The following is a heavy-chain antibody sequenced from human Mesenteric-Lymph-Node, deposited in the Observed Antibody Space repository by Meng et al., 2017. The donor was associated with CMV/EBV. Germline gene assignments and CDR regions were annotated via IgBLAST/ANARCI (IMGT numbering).Heavy chain of an antibody. CDR3: ARDRVDTAVNAFDI. Sequence: SETLSLTCTVSGYSISSGYYWGWIRQPPGKGLEWIGSIYHSGSTYYNPSLKSRVTISVDTSKNQFSLKLSSVTAADTAIYYCARDRVDTAVNAFDIWGQGTMVTVSS. V-gene: IGHV4-38-2*02. CDR2: IYHSGST. D-gene: IGHD5-18*01. CDR1: GYSISSGYY. J-gene: IGHJ3*02.